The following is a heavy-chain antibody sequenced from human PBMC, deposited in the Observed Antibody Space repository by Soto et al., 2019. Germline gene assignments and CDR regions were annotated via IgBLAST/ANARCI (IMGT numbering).Heavy chain of an antibody. CDR3: VRDRNEMATVTLGY. CDR2: ISYDGIDE. Sequence: LRLSCAAPGFTFSSFGLHWVRQAPGKGLEWVAVISYDGIDESYAYSVKGRFTISRDNSKNTLYLQMNSLRTEDTAAYYCVRDRNEMATVTLGYWGQGTLVTVSS. J-gene: IGHJ4*02. CDR1: GFTFSSFG. D-gene: IGHD1-1*01. V-gene: IGHV3-30*03.